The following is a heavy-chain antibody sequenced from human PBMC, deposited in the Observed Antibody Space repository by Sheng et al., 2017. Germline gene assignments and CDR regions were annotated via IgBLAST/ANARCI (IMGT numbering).Heavy chain of an antibody. CDR3: TRETDIIGDYWFDS. V-gene: IGHV3-74*01. CDR2: TGGDGSGT. CDR1: GFAFNRYW. J-gene: IGHJ5*01. Sequence: EVQLVESGGDLVLPGRSLRLSCAASGFAFNRYWMNWVRQGPGKGLEWVSRTGGDGSGTFYADSVKGRFTISRDNARNTVYLQMNNLRSEDTAVYFCTRETDIIGDYWFDSWGQGTLVTVSS. D-gene: IGHD3-16*01.